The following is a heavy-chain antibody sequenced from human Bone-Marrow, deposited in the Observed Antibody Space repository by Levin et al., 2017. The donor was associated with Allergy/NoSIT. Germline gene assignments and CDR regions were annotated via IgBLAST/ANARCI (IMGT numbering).Heavy chain of an antibody. J-gene: IGHJ6*03. CDR2: IYHTGST. CDR1: GDSVSSGSYY. CDR3: ARDRSAVSTYYYYYYMDV. V-gene: IGHV4-61*01. Sequence: PSETLSLTCTVSGDSVSSGSYYWSWIRKPPGKGLEWIGYIYHTGSTNYHPSLESRVTISVDTSRNQFSLKLTSVTAADTAVYYCARDRSAVSTYYYYYYMDVWGKGTTVTVSS.